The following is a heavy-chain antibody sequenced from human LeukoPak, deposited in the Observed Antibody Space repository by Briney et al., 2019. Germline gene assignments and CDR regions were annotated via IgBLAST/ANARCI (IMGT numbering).Heavy chain of an antibody. D-gene: IGHD4-17*01. J-gene: IGHJ4*02. CDR3: ARVELDYVRAIDY. CDR2: IYYSGST. V-gene: IGHV4-31*03. Sequence: TSETLSLTCTVSGGSISSGGYYWSWIRQHPGKGLEWIGYIYYSGSTYYNPSLKSRVTISVDTSKNQFSLKLSSVTAADTAVYYCARVELDYVRAIDYWGQGTLVTVSS. CDR1: GGSISSGGYY.